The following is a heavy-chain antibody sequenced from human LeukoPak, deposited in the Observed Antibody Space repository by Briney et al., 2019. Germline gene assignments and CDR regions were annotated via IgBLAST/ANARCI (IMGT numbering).Heavy chain of an antibody. CDR1: GFTFSGST. CDR3: AKDRGIVVVPTLFDY. V-gene: IGHV3-23*01. J-gene: IGHJ4*02. CDR2: ISGSGGTT. D-gene: IGHD2-2*01. Sequence: PGGSLRLSCAASGFTFSGSTMSWVRQAPGKGLEWVSGISGSGGTTRHADSVKGRFTISRDNSKNMLYLQMNSLRAEDTAVYYCAKDRGIVVVPTLFDYWGQGTLVTVSS.